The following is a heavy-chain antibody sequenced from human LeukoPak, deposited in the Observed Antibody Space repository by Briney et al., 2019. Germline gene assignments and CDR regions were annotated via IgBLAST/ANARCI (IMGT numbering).Heavy chain of an antibody. Sequence: GGALRLSCADSRYTFSSYIMNGVRQALGQGREWCSSVRGSSGYIYYKDSVTGRFNISRDNAKNSLYLQMNSLRAEDTAVYYCARGGYSSSWPFLWGQGTLVTVSS. J-gene: IGHJ4*02. V-gene: IGHV3-21*01. CDR3: ARGGYSSSWPFL. CDR2: VRGSSGYI. CDR1: RYTFSSYI. D-gene: IGHD6-13*01.